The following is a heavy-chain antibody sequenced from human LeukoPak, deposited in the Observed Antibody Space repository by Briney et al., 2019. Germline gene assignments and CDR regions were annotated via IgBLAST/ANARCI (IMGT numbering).Heavy chain of an antibody. Sequence: SETLSLTCTVSGGSISSSSYYWGWIRQPPGKGLEGIGSIYYSWSNYYNPSLKSRFTVSVDTSNNQFSLKLSSVTAADTAVYYCARPLDDYYDSSGHPLLIYWGQGTLVTVSS. V-gene: IGHV4-39*01. CDR1: GGSISSSSYY. CDR2: IYYSWSN. D-gene: IGHD3-22*01. CDR3: ARPLDDYYDSSGHPLLIY. J-gene: IGHJ4*02.